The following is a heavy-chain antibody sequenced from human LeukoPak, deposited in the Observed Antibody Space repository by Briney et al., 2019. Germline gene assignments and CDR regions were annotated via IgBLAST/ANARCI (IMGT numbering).Heavy chain of an antibody. V-gene: IGHV3-30*04. CDR3: ARDWSGSYYGEYFDY. CDR1: GFTFSSYA. D-gene: IGHD1-26*01. J-gene: IGHJ4*02. Sequence: GGSLRLSCAASGFTFSSYAMHWVRQAPGKGLEWVAVISYDGSNKYYADSVKGRFTISRDNSKNTLYLQMNSLRAEDTAVYYCARDWSGSYYGEYFDYWGQGTLVTVSS. CDR2: ISYDGSNK.